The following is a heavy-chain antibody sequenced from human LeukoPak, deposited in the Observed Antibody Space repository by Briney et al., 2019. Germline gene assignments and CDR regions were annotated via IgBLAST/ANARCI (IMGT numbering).Heavy chain of an antibody. V-gene: IGHV1-18*01. Sequence: ASVKVSCKASGYTFTSYGISWVRQAPGQGLGWRGWISAYNGNTNYAQKLQGRVTMTTDTSTSTAYMELRSLRSDDTAVYYCAGGSIYYDSSGYYKSNAFDIWGQGTMVTVSS. D-gene: IGHD3-22*01. CDR3: AGGSIYYDSSGYYKSNAFDI. CDR2: ISAYNGNT. J-gene: IGHJ3*02. CDR1: GYTFTSYG.